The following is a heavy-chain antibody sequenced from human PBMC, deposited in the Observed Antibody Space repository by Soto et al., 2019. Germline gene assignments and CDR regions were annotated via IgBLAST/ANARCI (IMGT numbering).Heavy chain of an antibody. CDR1: GFTFSSYW. V-gene: IGHV3-74*01. J-gene: IGHJ6*02. D-gene: IGHD1-7*01. CDR2: INSDGSST. Sequence: GGSLRLSCAASGFTFSSYWMHWVRQAPGKGLVWVSRINSDGSSTSYADSVKGRFTISRDNAKNTLYLQMNSLRAEDTAVYYCARRDWNLGYYYYGMDVWGQGTTVTVSS. CDR3: ARRDWNLGYYYYGMDV.